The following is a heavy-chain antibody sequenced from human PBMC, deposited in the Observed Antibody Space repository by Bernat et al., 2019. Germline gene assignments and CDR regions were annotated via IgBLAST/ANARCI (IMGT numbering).Heavy chain of an antibody. CDR1: GFTVSSNY. CDR3: ARGAVYQLLYAFDI. Sequence: EVQLEESGGGLVQPGGSLRLSCAASGFTVSSNYMSWVRQAPGKGLEWVSVIYSGGSTYYADSVKGRFTISRDNSKNTLYLQMNSLRAEDTAVYYCARGAVYQLLYAFDIWGQGTMVTVSS. D-gene: IGHD2-2*01. V-gene: IGHV3-66*01. CDR2: IYSGGST. J-gene: IGHJ3*02.